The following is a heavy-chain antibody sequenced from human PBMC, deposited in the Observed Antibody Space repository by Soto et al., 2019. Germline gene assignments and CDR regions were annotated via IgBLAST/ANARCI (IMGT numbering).Heavy chain of an antibody. Sequence: ASVKVSCKASGYTFTSYGISWVRQAPGQGLEWMGWISAYNGNTNYAQKLRGRVTMTTDTSTSTAYMELRSLRSDDTAVYYCARVGTRLGRSGFDYWGQGTLVTVSS. J-gene: IGHJ4*02. V-gene: IGHV1-18*01. D-gene: IGHD2-15*01. CDR3: ARVGTRLGRSGFDY. CDR1: GYTFTSYG. CDR2: ISAYNGNT.